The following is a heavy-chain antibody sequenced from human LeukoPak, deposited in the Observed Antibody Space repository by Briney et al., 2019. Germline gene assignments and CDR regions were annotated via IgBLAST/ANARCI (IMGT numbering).Heavy chain of an antibody. CDR2: INHSGST. Sequence: SETLSLTCAVYGGSFSGYYWSWIRQPPGKGLEWIGEINHSGSTNYNPYLKSRVTISVDTSKNQFSLKLSSVTAADTAVYYCARGPQSYMIVVVTKRYYFDYWGQGTLVTVSS. D-gene: IGHD3-22*01. CDR3: ARGPQSYMIVVVTKRYYFDY. J-gene: IGHJ4*02. V-gene: IGHV4-34*01. CDR1: GGSFSGYY.